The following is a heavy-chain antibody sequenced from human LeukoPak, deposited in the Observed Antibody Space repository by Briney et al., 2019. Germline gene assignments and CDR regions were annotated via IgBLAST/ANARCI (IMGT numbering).Heavy chain of an antibody. CDR1: GFTFSNTW. V-gene: IGHV3-74*01. J-gene: IGHJ4*02. CDR3: ARGAPIDY. Sequence: GGSLRLSCAASGFTFSNTWMYWVRQGPGKGLVWVSHIYNDETSATYADSVKGRFTISRDNAKNTLYLQMDSLRVDDTAVYYCARGAPIDYWGQGTLVTVSS. CDR2: IYNDETSA.